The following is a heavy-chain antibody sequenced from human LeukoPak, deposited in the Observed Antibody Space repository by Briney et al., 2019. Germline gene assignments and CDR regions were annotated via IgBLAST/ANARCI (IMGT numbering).Heavy chain of an antibody. D-gene: IGHD3-9*01. Sequence: PSETLSLTCTVSGGSISSSSYYWGWIRQPPGKGLEWIGSIYYSGSTYYNPSLKSRVTISVDTSKNQFSLKLGSVTAADTAVYYCARLTHGMDVWGQGTTVTVSS. J-gene: IGHJ6*02. V-gene: IGHV4-39*01. CDR2: IYYSGST. CDR3: ARLTHGMDV. CDR1: GGSISSSSYY.